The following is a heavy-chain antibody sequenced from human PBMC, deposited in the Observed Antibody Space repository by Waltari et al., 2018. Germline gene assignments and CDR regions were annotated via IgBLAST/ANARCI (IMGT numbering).Heavy chain of an antibody. Sequence: EVQLLESGGGLVQPGGSLRLSCAASGFTFSSYAMSWVRQAPGKGLEWVSAISGSGGSTYYADSVKGRFTISRDKSKNTLYLQMNSLRAEDTAVYYCAKDAYYYDSSGYVDAFDIWGQGTMVTVSS. CDR1: GFTFSSYA. D-gene: IGHD3-22*01. CDR3: AKDAYYYDSSGYVDAFDI. V-gene: IGHV3-23*01. J-gene: IGHJ3*02. CDR2: ISGSGGST.